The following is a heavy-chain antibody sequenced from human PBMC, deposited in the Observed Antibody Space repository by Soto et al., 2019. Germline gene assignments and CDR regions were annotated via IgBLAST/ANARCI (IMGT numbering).Heavy chain of an antibody. D-gene: IGHD1-26*01. V-gene: IGHV3-48*03. CDR3: ARDKWEPWNGMDV. CDR2: ISSRGSSI. J-gene: IGHJ6*02. Sequence: VGSLRLSCAASGFTFSIYEMNWVRQAPGKGLEWVSYISSRGSSIYYADSVKGRFTTSRDNAKNSLYLQMNSLGAEDTAGFYCARDKWEPWNGMDVWGQGTMVTVSS. CDR1: GFTFSIYE.